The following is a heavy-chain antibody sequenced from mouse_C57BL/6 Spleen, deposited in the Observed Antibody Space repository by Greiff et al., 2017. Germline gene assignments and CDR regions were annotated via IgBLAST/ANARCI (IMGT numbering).Heavy chain of an antibody. D-gene: IGHD2-5*01. V-gene: IGHV10-1*01. J-gene: IGHJ2*01. CDR2: IRSKSNNYAT. Sequence: EVQLVESGGGLVQPKGSLKLSCAASGFSFNTYAMNWVRQAPGKGLEWVARIRSKSNNYATYYADSVKDRFTISRDDSESMLYLQMNNLKTEDTAMYYCVRGGSNWVYFDYWGQGTTLTVAS. CDR3: VRGGSNWVYFDY. CDR1: GFSFNTYA.